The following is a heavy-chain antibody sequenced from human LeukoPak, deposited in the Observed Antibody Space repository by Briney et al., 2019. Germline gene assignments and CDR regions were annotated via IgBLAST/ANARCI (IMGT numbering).Heavy chain of an antibody. CDR1: GFTFDDYV. V-gene: IGHV3-23*01. J-gene: IGHJ5*02. Sequence: GGSLRLSCAASGFTFDDYVMHWVRQAPGKGLEWVSAISGSGGSTYYADSVKGRFTISRDNSKNTLYLQMNSLRAEDTAVYYCAKSSPPPLRSWGQGTLVTVSS. CDR3: AKSSPPPLRS. CDR2: ISGSGGST.